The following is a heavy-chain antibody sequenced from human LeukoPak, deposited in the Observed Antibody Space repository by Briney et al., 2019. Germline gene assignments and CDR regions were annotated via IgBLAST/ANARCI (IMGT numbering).Heavy chain of an antibody. Sequence: PGGSLRLSCAASGFTFSSYSMNWVRQAPGKGLEWVSSISSSSSYIYYADSVKGRFTTSRDNAKNSLYLQMNSLRAEDTAVYYCASLGRSGSYWWGGYNWFDPWGQGTLVTVPS. J-gene: IGHJ5*02. CDR2: ISSSSSYI. CDR1: GFTFSSYS. CDR3: ASLGRSGSYWWGGYNWFDP. D-gene: IGHD1-26*01. V-gene: IGHV3-21*01.